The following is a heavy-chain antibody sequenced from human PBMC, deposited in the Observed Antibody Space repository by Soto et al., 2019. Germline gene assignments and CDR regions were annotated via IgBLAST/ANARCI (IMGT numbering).Heavy chain of an antibody. J-gene: IGHJ4*02. CDR1: GGTLSSDS. CDR3: ARVVELYIDD. D-gene: IGHD1-26*01. Sequence: QVQLVQSGAELTKPGSSVKVSCMSSGGTLSSDSFSWVRQAPGQGLEWMGRIITVLWIPNYPQKFQGRLTISAARSTLTGSMELSSLTSEHTAFYYCARVVELYIDDWGQGTMGTVS. V-gene: IGHV1-69*02. CDR2: IITVLWIP.